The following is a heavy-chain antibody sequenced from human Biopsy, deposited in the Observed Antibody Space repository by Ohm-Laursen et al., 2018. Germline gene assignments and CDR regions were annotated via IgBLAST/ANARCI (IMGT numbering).Heavy chain of an antibody. CDR3: ARADMVTTIVDY. V-gene: IGHV4-31*03. CDR1: GDSISSGGNY. J-gene: IGHJ4*02. Sequence: TLSLTCTVSGDSISSGGNYWSWIRQFPGKGLEWIAYIYHTGSTYYNPSLKSRLSIAIDTSKNQFSVSLRSATAADTAVYYCARADMVTTIVDYWGQGTLVTVSS. CDR2: IYHTGST. D-gene: IGHD5-12*01.